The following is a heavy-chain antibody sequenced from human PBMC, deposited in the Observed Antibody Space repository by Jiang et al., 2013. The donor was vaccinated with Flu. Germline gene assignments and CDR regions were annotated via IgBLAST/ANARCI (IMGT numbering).Heavy chain of an antibody. CDR3: ARVKIKWEIWYYFDY. V-gene: IGHV3-64*01. D-gene: IGHD1-26*01. J-gene: IGHJ4*02. CDR2: ISSNGGST. Sequence: VQLLESGGGLVQPGGSLRLSCAASGFTFSSYAMHWVRQAPGKGLEYVSAISSNGGSTYYANSVKGRFTISRDNSKNTLYLQMGSLRAEDMAVYYCARVKIKWEIWYYFDYWGQGTLVTVSS. CDR1: GFTFSSYA.